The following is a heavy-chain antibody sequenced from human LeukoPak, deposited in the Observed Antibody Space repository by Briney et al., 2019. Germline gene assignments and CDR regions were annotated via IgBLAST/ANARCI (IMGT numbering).Heavy chain of an antibody. Sequence: SVKVSCKASGGTFSSYAISWVRQAPGQGLEWMGGIIPIFGTANYVQKFQGRVTITADESTSTAYMELSSLRSEDTAVYYCARVADYYDSSGAYDYWGQGTLVTVSS. CDR2: IIPIFGTA. D-gene: IGHD3-22*01. CDR3: ARVADYYDSSGAYDY. J-gene: IGHJ4*02. CDR1: GGTFSSYA. V-gene: IGHV1-69*13.